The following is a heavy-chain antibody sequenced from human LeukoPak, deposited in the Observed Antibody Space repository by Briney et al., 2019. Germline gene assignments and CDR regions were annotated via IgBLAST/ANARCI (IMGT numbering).Heavy chain of an antibody. Sequence: GGSLRLSCAASGFTFSSYWIHWVRQAPGKGLVWLSHINSDGSSTRYADSVKGRFTISRDNAKNTLYLQMNSPRVEDTAVYYCARVYGPKTNYYYYGMDVWGQGTTVTVSS. CDR2: INSDGSST. CDR3: ARVYGPKTNYYYYGMDV. CDR1: GFTFSSYW. D-gene: IGHD2/OR15-2a*01. V-gene: IGHV3-74*01. J-gene: IGHJ6*02.